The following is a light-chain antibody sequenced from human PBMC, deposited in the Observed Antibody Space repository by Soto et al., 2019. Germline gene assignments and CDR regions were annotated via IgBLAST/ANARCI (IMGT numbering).Light chain of an antibody. V-gene: IGKV3-15*01. CDR2: GAS. J-gene: IGKJ5*01. CDR3: QQYNTSPLT. CDR1: QSVSSN. Sequence: EIVMTQSPATLSVSPGERATLSCRASQSVSSNLAWYQQKPGQPPRLLLYGASTRATIIPARFSGSRSGTEFTLTISRLESEDFAVYYCQQYNTSPLTFGQGTRLEIK.